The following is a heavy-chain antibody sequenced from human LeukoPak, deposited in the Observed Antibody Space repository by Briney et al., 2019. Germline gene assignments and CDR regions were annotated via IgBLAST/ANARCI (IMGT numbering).Heavy chain of an antibody. J-gene: IGHJ4*02. CDR1: GGSISSGDYY. V-gene: IGHV4-30-4*01. CDR2: IYYSGST. CDR3: ARGQPGLIAVAGTRKYFDY. Sequence: KASETLSLTCTVSGGSISSGDYYWSWIRQPPGKGLEWIGYIYYSGSTYYNPSLKSRVTISVDTSKNQFSLKLSSVTAADTAVYYCARGQPGLIAVAGTRKYFDYWGQGTLVTVSS. D-gene: IGHD6-19*01.